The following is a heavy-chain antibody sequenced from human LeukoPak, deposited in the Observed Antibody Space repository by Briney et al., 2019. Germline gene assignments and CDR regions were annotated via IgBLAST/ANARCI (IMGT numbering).Heavy chain of an antibody. CDR3: AREGPFYTRGMVYAKRWFDP. D-gene: IGHD2-8*01. Sequence: SVKVSCMASGGTFSSYAISWVRQAPGQGLEWMGGIIPIFGTANYAQKFQGRVTITADESTSTAYMELSSLRSEDTAAYYCAREGPFYTRGMVYAKRWFDPWGQGTLVTVSS. CDR2: IIPIFGTA. CDR1: GGTFSSYA. V-gene: IGHV1-69*13. J-gene: IGHJ5*02.